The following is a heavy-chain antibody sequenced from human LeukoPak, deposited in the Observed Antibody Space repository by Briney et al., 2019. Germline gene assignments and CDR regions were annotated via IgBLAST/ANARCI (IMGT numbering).Heavy chain of an antibody. V-gene: IGHV1-18*01. D-gene: IGHD1-26*01. CDR1: GYTFTSYG. CDR3: ARVKGGGSYYAPFDY. CDR2: ISAYNGNT. J-gene: IGHJ4*02. Sequence: ASVKVSCKASGYTFTSYGISWVRQAPGQGLEWMGLISAYNGNTNYAQKLQGRVTMTTDTSTSTAYMELRSLRSDDTAVYYCARVKGGGSYYAPFDYWGQGTLVTVSS.